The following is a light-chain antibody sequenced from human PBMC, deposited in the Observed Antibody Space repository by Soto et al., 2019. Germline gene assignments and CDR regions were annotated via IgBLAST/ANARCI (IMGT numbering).Light chain of an antibody. Sequence: QSALTQPASVSGSPGQSITVSCTGTSSDVGSYNHVSWFQQHPGKAPKLMIYEVSNRPSGVPDRFSGSKSGNMASLTVSGLQAEDEADYYCSSYTTTTTLWVFGGGTKLTVL. CDR2: EVS. CDR3: SSYTTTTTLWV. J-gene: IGLJ3*02. CDR1: SSDVGSYNH. V-gene: IGLV2-14*01.